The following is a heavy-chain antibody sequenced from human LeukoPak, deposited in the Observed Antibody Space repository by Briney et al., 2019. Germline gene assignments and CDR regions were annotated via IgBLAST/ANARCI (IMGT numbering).Heavy chain of an antibody. CDR2: INWNGGST. Sequence: GGSLRLSCAASVYTFDDYGMSWVRQAPGKGLEWVSGINWNGGSTGYADSVKGRLTISRDNAKNSLYLQMNGLRAEDTALYYCARVTSRSGYSGSYYYFDYWGQGTLVTVSS. CDR3: ARVTSRSGYSGSYYYFDY. CDR1: VYTFDDYG. D-gene: IGHD1-26*01. J-gene: IGHJ4*02. V-gene: IGHV3-20*04.